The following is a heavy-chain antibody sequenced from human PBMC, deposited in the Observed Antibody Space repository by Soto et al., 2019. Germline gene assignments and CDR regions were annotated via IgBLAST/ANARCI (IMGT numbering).Heavy chain of an antibody. V-gene: IGHV4-31*03. CDR3: ARDRPRYEPEY. CDR1: GASISSGYY. Sequence: QVQLQESGPGLVRPSQTLSLTCTVSGASISSGYYWSWIRQHPGKGLEWIGYIYYSGATYYNPSLKSRATISVDTSENQFSLKLTSVTAADTAVYYCARDRPRYEPEYWGQGTLVTVSS. CDR2: IYYSGAT. D-gene: IGHD3-3*01. J-gene: IGHJ4*02.